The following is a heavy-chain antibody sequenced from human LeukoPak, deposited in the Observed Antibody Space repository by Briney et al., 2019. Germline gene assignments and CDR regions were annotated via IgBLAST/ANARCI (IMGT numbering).Heavy chain of an antibody. J-gene: IGHJ4*02. CDR3: ARAGFGGNVTFDL. V-gene: IGHV1-8*02. D-gene: IGHD4-23*01. CDR1: GYIFTSYD. CDR2: MNPSSGAT. Sequence: ASVKVSCKASGYIFTSYDFNWVRQAAGQGLDWVGLMNPSSGATDNPQKFKGRVTFTMDSSTSKPYMEFNSLCSEDAAVYYCARAGFGGNVTFDLWGQGTLVTVSS.